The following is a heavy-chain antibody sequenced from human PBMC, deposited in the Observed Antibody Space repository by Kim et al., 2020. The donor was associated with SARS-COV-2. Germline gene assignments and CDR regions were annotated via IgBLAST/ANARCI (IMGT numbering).Heavy chain of an antibody. V-gene: IGHV3-53*01. CDR1: GFTVNNTC. J-gene: IGHJ4*02. Sequence: GGSLRLSCAASGFTVNNTCMGWVRQAPGKGLDWVSVICSGGTTYYADSVKGRFTISRDNSKNTLYLQVNSLRAEDTAVFYCAKAGGTGGTPVLVLDYWGQGTLVTVSS. CDR3: AKAGGTGGTPVLVLDY. CDR2: ICSGGTT. D-gene: IGHD1-26*01.